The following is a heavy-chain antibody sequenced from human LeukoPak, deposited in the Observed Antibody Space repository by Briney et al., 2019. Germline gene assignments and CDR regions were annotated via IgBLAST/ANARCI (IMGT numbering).Heavy chain of an antibody. J-gene: IGHJ5*02. V-gene: IGHV4-4*07. D-gene: IGHD1-7*01. CDR2: VSASGST. Sequence: SETLSLTCTVSGDSINTSYWTWVRQPVGNAMQWIGRVSASGSTSYNPSLKSRVIMSVDVSKNQLSLNLTSVTDVDTAVYFCAKDLSRQRRGLNYGPWFDPWGRGTLVTVSS. CDR3: AKDLSRQRRGLNYGPWFDP. CDR1: GDSINTSY.